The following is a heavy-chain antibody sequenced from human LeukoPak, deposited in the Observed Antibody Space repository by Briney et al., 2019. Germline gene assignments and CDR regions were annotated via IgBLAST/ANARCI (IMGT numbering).Heavy chain of an antibody. V-gene: IGHV3-33*06. CDR1: GCTFSSYG. CDR2: IWYDGSNK. CDR3: AKEAYIEMATITPDY. Sequence: GGSLRLSCAASGCTFSSYGMHWVRQDPGKGLEWVAVIWYDGSNKYYADSVKGRFTISRDNSKNTLYLQMNSLRAEDTAVYYCAKEAYIEMATITPDYWGQGTLVTVSS. J-gene: IGHJ4*02. D-gene: IGHD5-24*01.